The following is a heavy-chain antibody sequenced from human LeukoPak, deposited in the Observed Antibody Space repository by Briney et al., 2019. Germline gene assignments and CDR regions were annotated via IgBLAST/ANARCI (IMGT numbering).Heavy chain of an antibody. Sequence: GGSLRLSCAVSGFKFNSYWMNWVRHVPGKGLVWVAHINTHGNTANYADSVKGRFTISRDNAKSTLYLQMNSLRAEDTAIYYCVRDNAYTLDYWGHGTLVTVSS. J-gene: IGHJ4*01. D-gene: IGHD5-24*01. CDR3: VRDNAYTLDY. CDR2: INTHGNTA. CDR1: GFKFNSYW. V-gene: IGHV3-74*01.